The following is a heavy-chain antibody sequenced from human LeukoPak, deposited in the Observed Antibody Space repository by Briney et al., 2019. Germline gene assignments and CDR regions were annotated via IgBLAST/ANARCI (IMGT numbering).Heavy chain of an antibody. D-gene: IGHD3-3*01. V-gene: IGHV4-59*08. CDR3: ARSGGGVYYYYMDV. Sequence: SETLSPTCTVSGGSISNYYWSWIRQPPGKGLEWIGSIYHSGSTYYNPSLKSRVTISVDTSKNQFSLKLSSVTAADTAVYYCARSGGGVYYYYMDVWGKGTTVTVSS. J-gene: IGHJ6*03. CDR2: IYHSGST. CDR1: GGSISNYY.